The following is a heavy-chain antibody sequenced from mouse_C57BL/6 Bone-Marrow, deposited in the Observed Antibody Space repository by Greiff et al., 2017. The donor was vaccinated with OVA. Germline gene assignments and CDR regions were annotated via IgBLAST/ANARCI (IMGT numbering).Heavy chain of an antibody. CDR2: IYPRSGNT. Sequence: QVQLQQSGAELARPGASVKLSCKASGYTFTSYGISWVKQRTGQGLEWIGEIYPRSGNTYYNEKFKGKATLTADKSSSTAYMELRILTSEDSAVYFCARTPYGSSKGYYFDYWGQGTTLTVSS. V-gene: IGHV1-81*01. CDR1: GYTFTSYG. D-gene: IGHD1-1*01. J-gene: IGHJ2*01. CDR3: ARTPYGSSKGYYFDY.